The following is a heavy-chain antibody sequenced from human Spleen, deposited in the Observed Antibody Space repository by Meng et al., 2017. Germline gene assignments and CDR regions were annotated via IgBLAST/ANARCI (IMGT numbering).Heavy chain of an antibody. CDR3: ARTAGPEISAYYSYYFDY. Sequence: SQTLSLTCAVYGGSFSGYYWSWIRQPPGKGLEWIGYIYYSGSTIYNPSLKSRVTISLDTSKNQFSLKLNSVTAADTAVYYCARTAGPEISAYYSYYFDYWGRGTLVTVSS. CDR1: GGSFSGYY. J-gene: IGHJ4*02. V-gene: IGHV4-59*01. D-gene: IGHD3-22*01. CDR2: IYYSGST.